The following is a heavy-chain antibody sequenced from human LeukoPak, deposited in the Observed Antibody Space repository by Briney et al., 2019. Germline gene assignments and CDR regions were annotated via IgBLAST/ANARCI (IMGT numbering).Heavy chain of an antibody. V-gene: IGHV3-21*01. D-gene: IGHD3-16*02. CDR3: ASPIMITFGGVIVIENDY. CDR2: ISSGSSYI. CDR1: GFTFSSYS. Sequence: GGSLRLSCAASGFTFSSYSMNWVRQAPGKGLEWVSSISSGSSYIYYADSVKGRFTISRDNAKNSLYLQMNSLRAEDTAVYYCASPIMITFGGVIVIENDYWGQGTLVTVSS. J-gene: IGHJ4*02.